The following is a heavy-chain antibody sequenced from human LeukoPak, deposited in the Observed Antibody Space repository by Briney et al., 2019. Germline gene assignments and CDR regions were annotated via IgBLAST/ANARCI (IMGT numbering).Heavy chain of an antibody. CDR1: GFTFSSYC. J-gene: IGHJ4*02. D-gene: IGHD6-6*01. CDR2: ISSSSSTI. V-gene: IGHV3-48*01. Sequence: GSLRLSFAASGFTFSSYCMNWVRQAPGKGLEGVSYISSSSSTIYYADSVKGRFTISRDNAKNSLYLQMNSLRAEDTAVYYCAREWVAAPDYWGQGTLVTVSS. CDR3: AREWVAAPDY.